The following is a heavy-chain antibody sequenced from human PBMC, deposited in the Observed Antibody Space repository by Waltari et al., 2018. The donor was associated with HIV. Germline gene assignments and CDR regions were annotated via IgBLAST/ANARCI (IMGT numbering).Heavy chain of an antibody. V-gene: IGHV5-10-1*01. CDR3: ARQWSSGGYFDY. CDR1: ASRSTNYW. Sequence: EVQLVQSGAEVKKSGESLRISCKTSASRSTNYWINWVRQMPGKGLEWMGRIDLSDSYTNYSPSFQCHVTSSVDKSISTAYLQWSSLKASDTGIYYCARQWSSGGYFDYWGQGTLVTVSS. CDR2: IDLSDSYT. J-gene: IGHJ4*02. D-gene: IGHD3-10*01.